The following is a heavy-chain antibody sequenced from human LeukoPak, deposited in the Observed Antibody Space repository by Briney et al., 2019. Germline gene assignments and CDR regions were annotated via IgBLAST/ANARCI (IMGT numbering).Heavy chain of an antibody. V-gene: IGHV4-4*07. J-gene: IGHJ6*03. CDR1: GGSISSYY. D-gene: IGHD4-23*01. Sequence: SETLSLTCTVSGGSISSYYWSWIRQPAGKGLEWIGRIYTSGSTNYNPSLKNRVTISVDTSKNQFSLKLNSVTAADTAVYYCASRPTPPYYYYYMDVWGKGTTVTVSS. CDR3: ASRPTPPYYYYYMDV. CDR2: IYTSGST.